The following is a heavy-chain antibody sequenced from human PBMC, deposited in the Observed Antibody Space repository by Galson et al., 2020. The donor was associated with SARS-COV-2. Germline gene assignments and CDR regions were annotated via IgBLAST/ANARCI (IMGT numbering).Heavy chain of an antibody. Sequence: SETLSLTCTVSGGSIGSGDYYCSWVRQTPGKGLEWIGYMYYTGSSYYNSSLKRRGTISLDTSKNQFSLRLSSVTAADTAVYFCASGRESSGRFDYWGQGILVTVSS. CDR3: ASGRESSGRFDY. J-gene: IGHJ4*02. V-gene: IGHV4-30-4*01. CDR2: MYYTGSS. CDR1: GGSIGSGDYY.